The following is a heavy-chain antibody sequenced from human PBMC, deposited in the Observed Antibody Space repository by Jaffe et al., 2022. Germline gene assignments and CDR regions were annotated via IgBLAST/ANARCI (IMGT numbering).Heavy chain of an antibody. CDR1: GGSISSYY. J-gene: IGHJ4*02. CDR2: IYYSGST. D-gene: IGHD2-2*01. Sequence: QVQLQESGPGLVKPSETLSLTCTVSGGSISSYYWSWIRQPPGKGLEWIGYIYYSGSTNYNPSLKSRVTISVDTSKNQFSLKLSSVTAADTAVYYCARVGTHWWVPAAMGPDYFDYWGQGTLVTVSS. V-gene: IGHV4-59*01. CDR3: ARVGTHWWVPAAMGPDYFDY.